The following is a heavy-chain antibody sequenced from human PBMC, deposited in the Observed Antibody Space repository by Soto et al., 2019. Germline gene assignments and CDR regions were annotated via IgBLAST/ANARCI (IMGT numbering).Heavy chain of an antibody. D-gene: IGHD3-16*01. Sequence: GGSLRLSCAASGFTFSSYAMSRVRQAPGKGLEWVSAISGSGGSTYYADSVKGRFTISRDNSKNTLYLQMNSVRAEDTAVYYCAKDTTAYSGVYGFDYWGQGTLVTVSS. J-gene: IGHJ4*02. CDR1: GFTFSSYA. V-gene: IGHV3-23*01. CDR3: AKDTTAYSGVYGFDY. CDR2: ISGSGGST.